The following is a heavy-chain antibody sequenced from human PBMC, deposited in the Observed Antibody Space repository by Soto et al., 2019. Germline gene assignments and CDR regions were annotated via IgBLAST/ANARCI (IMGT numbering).Heavy chain of an antibody. D-gene: IGHD3-22*01. V-gene: IGHV4-30-2*01. J-gene: IGHJ6*02. Sequence: QMQLQESGSGLVKPSQTLSLTCAVSGGSISSGGYSWSWIRQPPGMGLEWIGHIYDSGSTHYNPSLESRVTMSVDRSKNQFSLKLSSVTAADTAVYYCARPIVVAPVYYVIDVWGQGTTVTVSS. CDR2: IYDSGST. CDR3: ARPIVVAPVYYVIDV. CDR1: GGSISSGGYS.